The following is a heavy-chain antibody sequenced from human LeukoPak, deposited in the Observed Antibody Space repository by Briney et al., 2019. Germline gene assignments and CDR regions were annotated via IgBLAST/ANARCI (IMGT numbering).Heavy chain of an antibody. V-gene: IGHV3-23*01. CDR2: ISGSGGST. J-gene: IGHJ6*03. CDR3: AKDGSGTSYYYYYMDV. CDR1: GFTFSSYA. Sequence: GGSLRLPCAASGFTFSSYAMSWVRQAPGKGLEWVSAISGSGGSTDYADSVKGRFTISRDNSKNTLYLHMNSLRAEDTAIYYCAKDGSGTSYYYYYMDVWGKGTTVTVSS. D-gene: IGHD3-10*01.